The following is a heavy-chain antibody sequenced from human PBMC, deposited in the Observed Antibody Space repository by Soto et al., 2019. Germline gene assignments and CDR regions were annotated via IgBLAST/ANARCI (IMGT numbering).Heavy chain of an antibody. J-gene: IGHJ5*02. CDR2: MNPNSGNT. CDR3: AGSRCCWLNWFDP. Sequence: QVQLVQSGAEVKKPGSSVKVSCKASGYTFTSYYINWVRQATGQGLEWMGWMNPNSGNTGYAQKFQGRVTMTRNTSFSTGYMELRSLRSEGTAVYDCAGSRCCWLNWFDPWGEGTLVTVSS. V-gene: IGHV1-8*01. CDR1: GYTFTSYY. D-gene: IGHD5-12*01.